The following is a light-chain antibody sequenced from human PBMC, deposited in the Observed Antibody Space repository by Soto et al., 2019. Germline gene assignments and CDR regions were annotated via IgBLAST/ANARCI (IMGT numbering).Light chain of an antibody. Sequence: EVVLTQSPGTLSLSPGERATLSCRASQSVSSSYLAWYQQKPGQAPRLLIYGASSRATGIPDRFSGSGSGTDFTLTISRLEPEDFAVYYCQQYXSSPWTFGQGTKV. J-gene: IGKJ1*01. CDR2: GAS. CDR3: QQYXSSPWT. CDR1: QSVSSSY. V-gene: IGKV3-20*01.